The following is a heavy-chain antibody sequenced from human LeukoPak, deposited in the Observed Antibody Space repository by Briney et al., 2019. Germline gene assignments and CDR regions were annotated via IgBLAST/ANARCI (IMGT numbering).Heavy chain of an antibody. CDR3: AREPTYYYDSSGYYGIDY. Sequence: PTETLCLTCTVSGGSISSGGYYWSWIRQHPGEGLEWIGYIYYSGSTYYNPSLKSRVTISVDTSKNQFSLKLSSVTAADTAVYYCAREPTYYYDSSGYYGIDYWGQGTLVTVSS. V-gene: IGHV4-31*03. J-gene: IGHJ4*02. CDR2: IYYSGST. CDR1: GGSISSGGYY. D-gene: IGHD3-22*01.